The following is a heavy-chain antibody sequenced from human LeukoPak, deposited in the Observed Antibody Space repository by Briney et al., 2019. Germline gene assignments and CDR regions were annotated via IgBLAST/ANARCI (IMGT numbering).Heavy chain of an antibody. V-gene: IGHV1-2*06. Sequence: WASVKVSCKASGYTFTGYYMHWVRQAPGQGLEWMGRINPNSGGTNYAQKFQGRVTMTRDTSISTAYMELSRLGSDDTAVYYCARDYDFWSGYLGYWGQGTLVTVSS. CDR2: INPNSGGT. D-gene: IGHD3-3*01. CDR1: GYTFTGYY. CDR3: ARDYDFWSGYLGY. J-gene: IGHJ4*02.